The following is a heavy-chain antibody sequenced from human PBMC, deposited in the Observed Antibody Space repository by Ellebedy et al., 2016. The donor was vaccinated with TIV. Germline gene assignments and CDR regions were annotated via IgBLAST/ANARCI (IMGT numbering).Heavy chain of an antibody. CDR3: ARGPPDGEPVRYFDL. Sequence: MPSETLSLTCTVSGGSISPYYWSWTRQPPGKGLEWIGEINHSGSTNYNPSLKSRVTISVDTTKNQFSLKLSSVTAADTAVYYCARGPPDGEPVRYFDLWGRGTLVTVSS. J-gene: IGHJ2*01. CDR1: GGSISPYY. D-gene: IGHD1-26*01. CDR2: INHSGST. V-gene: IGHV4-34*01.